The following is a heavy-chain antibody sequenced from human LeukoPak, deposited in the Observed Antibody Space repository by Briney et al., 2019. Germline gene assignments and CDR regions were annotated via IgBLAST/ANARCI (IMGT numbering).Heavy chain of an antibody. D-gene: IGHD3-22*01. CDR1: GFTFSTYA. J-gene: IGHJ5*02. CDR2: IKSSGDTT. V-gene: IGHV3-23*01. Sequence: QPGGSLRLSCAASGFTFSTYAMSRVRQAPGKGLEWVSGIKSSGDTTYYADSVKGRFTISRDNSKNTLYLQMNSLRAEDTAVYYRAKFRDRSGPRGGFDPWGQGALVTVSS. CDR3: AKFRDRSGPRGGFDP.